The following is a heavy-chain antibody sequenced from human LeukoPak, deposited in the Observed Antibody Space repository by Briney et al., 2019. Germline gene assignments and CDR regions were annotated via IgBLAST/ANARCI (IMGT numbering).Heavy chain of an antibody. CDR2: IYTSGST. D-gene: IGHD4-11*01. J-gene: IGHJ5*02. CDR3: AKDRYSNYGNWFDP. V-gene: IGHV4-4*07. CDR1: GGSISSYY. Sequence: TSETLSLTCTVSGGSISSYYWSWIRQPAGKGLEWIGRIYTSGSTNYNPSLKSRVTMSVDTSKNQFSLKLSSVTAADTAVYYCAKDRYSNYGNWFDPWGQGTLVTVFS.